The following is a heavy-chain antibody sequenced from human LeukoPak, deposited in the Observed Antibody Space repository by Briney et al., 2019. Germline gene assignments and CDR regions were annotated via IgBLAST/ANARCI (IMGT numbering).Heavy chain of an antibody. J-gene: IGHJ4*02. V-gene: IGHV1-2*02. D-gene: IGHD3-22*01. CDR2: INPNSGGT. Sequence: GASVKVSCKASGYTFTGYYMHWVRQAPGQGLEWMGWINPNSGGTNYAQKFQGRVTMTRDTSISTAYMELSRLRSDDTAVYYCASSSYYDSSPFDYWGQGTLVTVSS. CDR3: ASSSYYDSSPFDY. CDR1: GYTFTGYY.